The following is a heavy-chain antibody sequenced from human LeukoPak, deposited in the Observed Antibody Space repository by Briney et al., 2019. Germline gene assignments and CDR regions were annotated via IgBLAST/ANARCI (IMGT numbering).Heavy chain of an antibody. CDR1: GASISSGNYY. D-gene: IGHD6-6*01. V-gene: IGHV4-61*02. Sequence: SQTLSLTCTVSGASISSGNYYWSWIRQPAGKELEWIVRIYPSGNTDYNPSLKSRVTMSLDTSKNQFSLKLSSVTAADTAIYYCARNVPYGSSSRSRVDPWGQGTLVTVSP. CDR2: IYPSGNT. J-gene: IGHJ5*02. CDR3: ARNVPYGSSSRSRVDP.